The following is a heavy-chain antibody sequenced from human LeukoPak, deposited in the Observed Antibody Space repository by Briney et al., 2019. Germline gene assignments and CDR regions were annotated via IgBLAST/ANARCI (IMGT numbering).Heavy chain of an antibody. CDR3: ARVGGSGHYYYYYMDV. Sequence: SETLSLTCTVSGGSISSYYWSWIRQPAGKGLEWIGRIYTSGSTNYNPSLKSRVTMSVDTSKNQFSLKLSSVTAADTAVYYCARVGGSGHYYYYYMDVWGKGTTVTISS. CDR2: IYTSGST. CDR1: GGSISSYY. V-gene: IGHV4-4*07. J-gene: IGHJ6*03. D-gene: IGHD2-15*01.